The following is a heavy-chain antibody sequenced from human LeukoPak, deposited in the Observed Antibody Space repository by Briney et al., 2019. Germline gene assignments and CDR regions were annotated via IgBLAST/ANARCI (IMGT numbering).Heavy chain of an antibody. D-gene: IGHD2-2*01. CDR1: GGSISSSNW. V-gene: IGHV4-4*02. CDR3: ARWVVPAATPRGSDPDVDY. CDR2: IYHSGST. J-gene: IGHJ4*02. Sequence: SETLSLTCAVSGGSISSSNWWSWVRQPPGKGLEWIGEIYHSGSTNYNPSLKSRVTISVDKSKNQFSLKLSSVTAADTAVYYCARWVVPAATPRGSDPDVDYWGQGTLVTVSS.